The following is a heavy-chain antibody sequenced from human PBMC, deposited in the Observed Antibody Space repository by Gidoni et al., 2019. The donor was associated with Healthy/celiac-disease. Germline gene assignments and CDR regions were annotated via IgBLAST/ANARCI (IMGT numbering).Heavy chain of an antibody. CDR3: TRLPDIVVVPAAMLAYYYGMDV. CDR1: GFTFSGSA. J-gene: IGHJ6*02. D-gene: IGHD2-2*01. CDR2: IRSKDNIYPT. Sequence: EVQLLEYGGGVVQPGGSLNLSCAASGFTFSGSAMHWVRQASGQGREWVVLIRSKDNIYPTAYAASVKGRFTISRDDSKNTAYLQMNSLKTEDTAVYYCTRLPDIVVVPAAMLAYYYGMDVWGQGTTVTVSS. V-gene: IGHV3-73*01.